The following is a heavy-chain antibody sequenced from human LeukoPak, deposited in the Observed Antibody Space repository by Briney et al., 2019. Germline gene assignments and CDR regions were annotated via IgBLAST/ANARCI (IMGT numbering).Heavy chain of an antibody. V-gene: IGHV3-33*01. D-gene: IGHD2-2*01. CDR1: GFTFSIYA. CDR3: ARGSSSVTLPGD. CDR2: IWYDGNNK. J-gene: IGHJ4*02. Sequence: PGRSLRLSCAASGFTFSIYAMHWVRQAPGKGLEWVALIWYDGNNKYYADSVKGRFTISRDNSKNTLYLQMNSLRVEDTAVYYCARGSSSVTLPGDWGQGTLVTVSS.